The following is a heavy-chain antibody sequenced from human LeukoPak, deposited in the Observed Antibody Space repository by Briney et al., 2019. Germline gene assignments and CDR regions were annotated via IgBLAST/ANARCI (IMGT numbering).Heavy chain of an antibody. CDR2: ISYDGSNK. Sequence: GGSLRLSCAASGFTFSSYAMHWVRQAPRKGLEWVAVISYDGSNKYYADSVKGRFTISRDNSKNTLYLQMNSLRAEDTAVHYCAKMEAWTTVTGSGVDYWGQGTLVTVSS. V-gene: IGHV3-30-3*02. CDR3: AKMEAWTTVTGSGVDY. J-gene: IGHJ4*02. D-gene: IGHD4-17*01. CDR1: GFTFSSYA.